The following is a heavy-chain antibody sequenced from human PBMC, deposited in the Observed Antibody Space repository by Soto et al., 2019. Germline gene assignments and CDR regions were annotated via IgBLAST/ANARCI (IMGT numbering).Heavy chain of an antibody. CDR1: VYSVSSNSAA. CDR3: ARVKGIAVPGHRGAFDI. V-gene: IGHV6-1*01. Sequence: SQTLSLTCAISVYSVSSNSAAWNWIRQSPSGGLEWLGRTYYRSKWYNDYARSVKSRITINPDTSKNQFSLQLTSVTPEDTAIYYCARVKGIAVPGHRGAFDIWGQGTKVSVSS. J-gene: IGHJ3*02. D-gene: IGHD6-19*01. CDR2: TYYRSKWYN.